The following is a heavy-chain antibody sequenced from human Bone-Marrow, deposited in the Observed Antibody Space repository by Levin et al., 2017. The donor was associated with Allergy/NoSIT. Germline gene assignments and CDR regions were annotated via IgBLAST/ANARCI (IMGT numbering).Heavy chain of an antibody. CDR2: IYYSGST. Sequence: SQTLSLTCTVSGASVSSGDYFWSWIRQSPGKGLQWIGYIYYSGSTYYNPSLQSRVTFSVDTSKKRFSLKMSSVTAADTAVYYGARDLDLQSAVWGQGTLVTVSS. V-gene: IGHV4-30-4*01. CDR1: GASVSSGDYF. D-gene: IGHD4-11*01. CDR3: ARDLDLQSAV. J-gene: IGHJ4*02.